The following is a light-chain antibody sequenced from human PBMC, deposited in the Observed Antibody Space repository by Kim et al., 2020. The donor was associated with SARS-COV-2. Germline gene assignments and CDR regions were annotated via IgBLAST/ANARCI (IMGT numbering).Light chain of an antibody. CDR1: SLRSYY. J-gene: IGLJ2*01. CDR3: NSRDSSGNHPYVV. V-gene: IGLV3-19*01. Sequence: GQTVRIPCQGDSLRSYYASWYQQKPGQAPVLVIYGKNNRPSGIPDRFSGSSSGNTASLTITGAQAEDEADYYCNSRDSSGNHPYVVFGGGTKLTVL. CDR2: GKN.